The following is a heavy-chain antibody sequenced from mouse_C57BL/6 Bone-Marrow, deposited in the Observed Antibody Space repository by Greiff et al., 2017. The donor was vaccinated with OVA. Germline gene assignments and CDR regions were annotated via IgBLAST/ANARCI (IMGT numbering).Heavy chain of an antibody. D-gene: IGHD1-1*01. CDR1: GYTFTSYW. CDR3: ARRGGSRRVDY. J-gene: IGHJ2*01. CDR2: IHPNSGST. V-gene: IGHV1-64*01. Sequence: QVQLQQPGAELVKPGASVKLSCKASGYTFTSYWMHWVKQRPGQGLEWIGMIHPNSGSTNYNEKFKSKATLTVDKSSSTAYMQLSSLTSEDSAVYYCARRGGSRRVDYWGQGTTLTVSS.